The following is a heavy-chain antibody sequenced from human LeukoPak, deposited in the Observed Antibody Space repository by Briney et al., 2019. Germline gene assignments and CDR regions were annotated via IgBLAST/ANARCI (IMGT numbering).Heavy chain of an antibody. CDR2: IYYSGST. J-gene: IGHJ4*02. D-gene: IGHD6-19*01. Sequence: PSETLSLTCTVSGGSISSGAYYWSWIRQHPGKGLEWIGYIYYSGSTYYNPSLKSRVTISVDTSKNQFSLKLSSVTAADTAVYYCARAGGSGWYGLNYWGQGTLVTVSS. CDR3: ARAGGSGWYGLNY. CDR1: GGSISSGAYY. V-gene: IGHV4-31*03.